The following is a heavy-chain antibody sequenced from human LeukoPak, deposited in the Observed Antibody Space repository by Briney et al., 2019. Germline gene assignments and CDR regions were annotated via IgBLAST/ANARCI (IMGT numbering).Heavy chain of an antibody. CDR2: ISSSSSYI. CDR1: GFTFSSYS. CDR3: ARGVDFWSGYPERWFDP. J-gene: IGHJ5*02. Sequence: GGSLRLSCAASGFTFSSYSMNGVRQAPGKGLEWVSSISSSSSYIYYADSVKGRFTISRDNAKNSLYLQMNSLRAEDTAVYYCARGVDFWSGYPERWFDPWGQGTLVTVSS. V-gene: IGHV3-21*01. D-gene: IGHD3-3*01.